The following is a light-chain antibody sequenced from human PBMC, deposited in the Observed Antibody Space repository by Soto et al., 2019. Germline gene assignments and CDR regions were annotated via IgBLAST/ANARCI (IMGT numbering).Light chain of an antibody. CDR2: GAS. CDR3: QQYDSTPPT. J-gene: IGKJ1*01. Sequence: EIVLTQSPGTLSLSPGDRATLSCRASQSVNSNYLAWYQRKPGQAPRLLIYGASNRATDIPYRFSASGSGTDFTLTITRLEPEDCAVYYCQQYDSTPPTFGQGTKVEVK. CDR1: QSVNSNY. V-gene: IGKV3-20*01.